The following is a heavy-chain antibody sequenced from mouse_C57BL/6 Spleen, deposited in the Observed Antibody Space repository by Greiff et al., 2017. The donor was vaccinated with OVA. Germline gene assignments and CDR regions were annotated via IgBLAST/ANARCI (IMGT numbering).Heavy chain of an antibody. CDR2: IYPGDGDT. Sequence: VKLMESGPELVKPGASVKISCKASGYAFSSSWMNWVKQRPGKGLEWIGRIYPGDGDTNYNGKFKGKATLTADKSSSTAYMQLSSLTSEDSAVYFCARYYGSGDYWGQGTSVTVSS. CDR3: ARYYGSGDY. V-gene: IGHV1-82*01. CDR1: GYAFSSSW. J-gene: IGHJ4*01. D-gene: IGHD1-2*01.